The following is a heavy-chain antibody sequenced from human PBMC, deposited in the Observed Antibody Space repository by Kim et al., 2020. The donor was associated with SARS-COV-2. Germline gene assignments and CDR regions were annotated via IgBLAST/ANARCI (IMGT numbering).Heavy chain of an antibody. Sequence: ASVKVSCKASGYTFTGYYMHWVRQAPGQGLEWMGRINPNSGGTNYAQKFQGRVTMTRDTSISTAYMELSRLRSDDTAVYYCASYLAAAGRGRWFDPWGQGTLVTVSS. CDR2: INPNSGGT. J-gene: IGHJ5*02. V-gene: IGHV1-2*06. CDR1: GYTFTGYY. D-gene: IGHD6-13*01. CDR3: ASYLAAAGRGRWFDP.